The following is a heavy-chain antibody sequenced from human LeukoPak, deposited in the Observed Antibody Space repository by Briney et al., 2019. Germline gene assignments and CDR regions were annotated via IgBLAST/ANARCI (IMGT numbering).Heavy chain of an antibody. J-gene: IGHJ4*02. CDR2: IRSDGSNK. D-gene: IGHD1-14*01. Sequence: GGSLRLSCAASGFTFSGSGMHWVRQAPGKGLEWVAFIRSDGSNKYYADSVKGRFTISRDNSKNTLYLQMNSLRAEDTAVYYCAKDSRNLPFDYWGQGTLVTVSS. CDR1: GFTFSGSG. V-gene: IGHV3-30*02. CDR3: AKDSRNLPFDY.